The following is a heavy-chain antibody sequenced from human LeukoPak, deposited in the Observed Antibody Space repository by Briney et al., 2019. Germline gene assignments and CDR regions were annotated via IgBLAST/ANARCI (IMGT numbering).Heavy chain of an antibody. D-gene: IGHD6-19*01. CDR2: ISGSGGST. J-gene: IGHJ4*02. Sequence: GGSLRLSCAASGFIFSSYAMSWVRQAPGKGLEWVSAISGSGGSTYYADSVKGRFTISRDNSKNTLHLQMNSLRAEDTAVYYCAKDEIAVAGGFDYWGQGTLVTVSS. CDR1: GFIFSSYA. CDR3: AKDEIAVAGGFDY. V-gene: IGHV3-23*01.